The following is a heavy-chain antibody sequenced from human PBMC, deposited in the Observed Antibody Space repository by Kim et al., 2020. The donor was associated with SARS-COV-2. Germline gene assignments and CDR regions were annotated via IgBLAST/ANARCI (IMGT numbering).Heavy chain of an antibody. J-gene: IGHJ4*02. D-gene: IGHD2-21*01. Sequence: YTTSSPSFQGHVTISADKSISTAYLQWSSLKASDTAMYYCARHPVMAIDYWGQGTLVTVSS. CDR2: YT. V-gene: IGHV5-10-1*01. CDR3: ARHPVMAIDY.